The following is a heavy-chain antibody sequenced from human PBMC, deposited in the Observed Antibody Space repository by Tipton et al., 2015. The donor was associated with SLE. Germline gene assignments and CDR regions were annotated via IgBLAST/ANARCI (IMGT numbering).Heavy chain of an antibody. CDR1: GGSFSGFK. J-gene: IGHJ3*02. Sequence: TLSLTCAVYGGSFSGFKWSWIRRPPGRGLEWIGEINHSGSTNYNPSLKSRVTISVDTSKNQFSLKLTSVTAADTAVYYCTGTTLTDYPFGAFDIWGQGTMVTVSS. CDR3: TGTTLTDYPFGAFDI. CDR2: INHSGST. V-gene: IGHV4-34*03. D-gene: IGHD3-9*01.